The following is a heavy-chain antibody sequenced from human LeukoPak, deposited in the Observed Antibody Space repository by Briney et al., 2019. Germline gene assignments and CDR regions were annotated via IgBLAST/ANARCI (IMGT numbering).Heavy chain of an antibody. CDR1: GGTFSSYA. V-gene: IGHV1-69*13. D-gene: IGHD3-3*01. Sequence: ASVKVSCKASGGTFSSYAISWVRQAPGQGLEWMGGFIPIFATANYARKFQGRVTITSDESTSTDYMKMSRLRYKDTAVYYCTRAFRTLRDDFWSGYPNFDYWGQGTLVTVSS. CDR2: FIPIFATA. J-gene: IGHJ4*02. CDR3: TRAFRTLRDDFWSGYPNFDY.